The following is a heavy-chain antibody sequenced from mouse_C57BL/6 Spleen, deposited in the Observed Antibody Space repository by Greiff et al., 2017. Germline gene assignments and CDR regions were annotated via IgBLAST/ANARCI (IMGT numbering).Heavy chain of an antibody. CDR3: ARDGAITTVVARYFEV. D-gene: IGHD1-1*01. V-gene: IGHV1-81*01. CDR1: GYTFTSYG. Sequence: QVQLQQSGAELARPGASVKLSCKASGYTFTSYGISWVKQRTGQGLEWIGEIYPRSGNTYYNEKFKGKATLTADKSSSTAYMELRSLTSEDSAVYFCARDGAITTVVARYFEVWGTGTTGTVSS. CDR2: IYPRSGNT. J-gene: IGHJ1*03.